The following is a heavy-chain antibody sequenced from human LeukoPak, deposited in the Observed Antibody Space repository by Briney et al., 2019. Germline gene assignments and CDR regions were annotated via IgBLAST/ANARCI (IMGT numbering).Heavy chain of an antibody. CDR2: ISYDGPNK. CDR1: GFTFNSYG. V-gene: IGHV3-30*18. J-gene: IGHJ4*02. D-gene: IGHD5-18*01. CDR3: AKEKLPSGYSFLTDY. Sequence: PGRSLRLSCAASGFTFNSYGMHWVRRAPGKGLEWVAVISYDGPNKYYADSVKGRFTISRDDSKSTLYLQMNSLRPEDTAVYYCAKEKLPSGYSFLTDYWGRGTLVTVSS.